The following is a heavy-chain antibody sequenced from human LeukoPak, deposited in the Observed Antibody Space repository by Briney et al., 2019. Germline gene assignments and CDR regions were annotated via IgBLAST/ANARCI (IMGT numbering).Heavy chain of an antibody. CDR1: GFTFSSYE. J-gene: IGHJ3*02. CDR2: ISSSGSTI. Sequence: GGSLTLSCAASGFTFSSYEMNWVRQAPGKGLEWVSYISSSGSTIYYADSVKGRFTISRDNAKNSLYLQMNSLRAEDTAVYYCARDRDESSGYNDAFDIWGQGTMLTVSS. V-gene: IGHV3-48*03. D-gene: IGHD3-22*01. CDR3: ARDRDESSGYNDAFDI.